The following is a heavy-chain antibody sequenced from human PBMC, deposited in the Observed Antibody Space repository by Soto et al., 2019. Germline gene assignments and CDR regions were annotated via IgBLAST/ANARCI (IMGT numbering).Heavy chain of an antibody. J-gene: IGHJ5*02. D-gene: IGHD2-2*01. V-gene: IGHV1-18*01. CDR2: ISLYSDGT. CDR3: ARVVPGAAAWFGP. CDR1: GYTFSNYG. Sequence: ASVKVSCKTSGYTFSNYGITWVRQAPGQPLEWLGWISLYSDGTNYAQKFQGRVSMTTDTSTTTAYMELRSLRSDDTAVYCCARVVPGAAAWFGPWGQGTLVTVSS.